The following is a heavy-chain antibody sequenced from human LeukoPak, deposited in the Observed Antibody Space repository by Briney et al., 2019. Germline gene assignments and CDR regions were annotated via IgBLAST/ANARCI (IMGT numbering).Heavy chain of an antibody. V-gene: IGHV3-23*01. CDR2: ISGSGGST. J-gene: IGHJ5*02. D-gene: IGHD2-2*02. Sequence: PGGSLRLSCAASGFPFNSYAMTWVRQAPEKGLEWVSAISGSGGSTYYADSVKGRFTISRDNSKNTLYLQMNSLRAEDTAVYYCTKTAPAAIYWFDPWGQGTLVTVSS. CDR1: GFPFNSYA. CDR3: TKTAPAAIYWFDP.